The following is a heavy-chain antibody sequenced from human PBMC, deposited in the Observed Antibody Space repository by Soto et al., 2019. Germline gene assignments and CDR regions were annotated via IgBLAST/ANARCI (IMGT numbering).Heavy chain of an antibody. CDR1: GYTFTSYG. Sequence: ASVKVSCKASGYTFTSYGISWVRQAPGQGLEWMGWISAYNGNTNYAQKLQGRVTMTTDTSTSTAYMELRSLRSDETAVYYCARVISIAARVPLTYYYYYYMDVWGKGTTVTVSS. V-gene: IGHV1-18*01. J-gene: IGHJ6*03. CDR2: ISAYNGNT. D-gene: IGHD6-6*01. CDR3: ARVISIAARVPLTYYYYYYMDV.